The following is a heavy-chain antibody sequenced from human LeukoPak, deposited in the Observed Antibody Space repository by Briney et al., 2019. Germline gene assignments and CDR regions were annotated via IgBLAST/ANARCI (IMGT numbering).Heavy chain of an antibody. D-gene: IGHD5-12*01. V-gene: IGHV3-7*04. J-gene: IGHJ4*02. CDR2: IKQDGGEK. CDR3: ARDGTYTDYDPDFDI. Sequence: GGSLRLSCAASGFTFSRFWMSWVRQAPGKGLEWVANIKQDGGEKYYVDSVKGRFTISRDNAKNSLYLQMNSLRAEDTAVFYCARDGTYTDYDPDFDIWGQGTLVTVSS. CDR1: GFTFSRFW.